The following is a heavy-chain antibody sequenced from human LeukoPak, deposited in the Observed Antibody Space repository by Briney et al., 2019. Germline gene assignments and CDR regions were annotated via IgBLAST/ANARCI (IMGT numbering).Heavy chain of an antibody. CDR1: GGSISSSDFY. CDR3: ARVRCSGGSCPYYYYYYYMDV. V-gene: IGHV4-39*07. D-gene: IGHD2-15*01. Sequence: SETLSLTCTVSGGSISSSDFYWGWIRQPPGKGLEWIGTMYYSGSTYYNPSLQSRVTTSIDTSKNQFSLKLRFVTAADTAVSYCARVRCSGGSCPYYYYYYYMDVWGKGTTVTVSS. J-gene: IGHJ6*03. CDR2: MYYSGST.